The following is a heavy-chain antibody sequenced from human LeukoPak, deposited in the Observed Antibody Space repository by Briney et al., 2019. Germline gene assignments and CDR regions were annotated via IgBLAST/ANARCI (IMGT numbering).Heavy chain of an antibody. CDR1: GFTFDDYA. CDR3: AKDLLGYCSGGSCVSWFDP. CDR2: ISGDGGST. D-gene: IGHD2-15*01. Sequence: GGSLRLSCAASGFTFDDYAMHWVRQAPGKGLEWVSLISGDGGSTYYADSVKGRFTISRDNSKNSLYRQMNSLRTEDTALYYCAKDLLGYCSGGSCVSWFDPWGQGTLVTVSS. V-gene: IGHV3-43*02. J-gene: IGHJ5*02.